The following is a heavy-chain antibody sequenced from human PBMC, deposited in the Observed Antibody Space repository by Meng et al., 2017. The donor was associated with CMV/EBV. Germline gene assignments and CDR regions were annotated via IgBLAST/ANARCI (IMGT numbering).Heavy chain of an antibody. CDR3: ARGGGVGALGY. CDR2: ISYDGSNK. J-gene: IGHJ4*02. Sequence: VQLGGAGGGLVQPGRALSLSCAVSEVTLSSYAMHWVRQAPGKGLEWVAVISYDGSNKYYTDSVKGRFTISRDNSKHTLYLQMNSLRAEDTAVYYCARGGGVGALGYWGQGTLVTVSS. V-gene: IGHV3-30-3*01. D-gene: IGHD1-26*01. CDR1: EVTLSSYA.